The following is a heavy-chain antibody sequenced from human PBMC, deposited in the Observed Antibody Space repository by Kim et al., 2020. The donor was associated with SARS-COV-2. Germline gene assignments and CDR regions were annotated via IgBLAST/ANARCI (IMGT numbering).Heavy chain of an antibody. D-gene: IGHD3-10*01. CDR3: ARIITMVRGVIINGFDY. CDR2: ISSSSSYI. J-gene: IGHJ4*02. Sequence: GGSLRLSCAASGFTFSSYSMNWVRQAPGKGLEWVSSISSSSSYIYYADSVKSRFTISRDNAKNSLYLQMNSLRAEDTAVYYCARIITMVRGVIINGFDYWGQGTLVTVSS. CDR1: GFTFSSYS. V-gene: IGHV3-21*01.